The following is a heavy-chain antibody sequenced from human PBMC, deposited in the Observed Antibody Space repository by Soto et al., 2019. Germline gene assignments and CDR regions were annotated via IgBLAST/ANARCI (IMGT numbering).Heavy chain of an antibody. CDR2: ISYDGSNK. CDR1: VFTFSSYA. D-gene: IGHD3-9*01. V-gene: IGHV3-30-3*01. J-gene: IGHJ4*02. Sequence: PGWSLRLSCASSVFTFSSYAMHWVRQAPGKGLEWVAVISYDGSNKYYADSVKGRFTISRDNSKNTLYLQMNSLRAKDTAVYYCARDSSLRYFDWFLDYWGQGTLVTVSS. CDR3: ARDSSLRYFDWFLDY.